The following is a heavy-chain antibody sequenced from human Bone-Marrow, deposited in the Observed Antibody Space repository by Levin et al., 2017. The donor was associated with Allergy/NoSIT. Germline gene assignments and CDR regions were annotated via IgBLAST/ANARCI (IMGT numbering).Heavy chain of an antibody. Sequence: KVSCKASGYTFSIYWIGWVRQMPGKGLERMGVIYPVDSDARYSPPFQGQVAMSIDQSATTAYLHISSLRASDTAMYYCARQSRDGDYFDLWGQGTSVTVSS. J-gene: IGHJ4*02. D-gene: IGHD4-17*01. CDR2: IYPVDSDA. V-gene: IGHV5-51*01. CDR1: GYTFSIYW. CDR3: ARQSRDGDYFDL.